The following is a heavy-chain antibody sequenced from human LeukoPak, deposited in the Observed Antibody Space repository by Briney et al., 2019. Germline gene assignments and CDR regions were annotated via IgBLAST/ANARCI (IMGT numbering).Heavy chain of an antibody. V-gene: IGHV3-48*01. J-gene: IGHJ3*02. D-gene: IGHD3-22*01. Sequence: GGSLRLSCAASGFTFSSYSMNWVRQAPGKGLEWVSYISSSSSTIYYADSVKGRFTISRDNAKNSLYLQMNSLRAEDTAVYYCASYYYDSSGAIWGQGTMVTVSS. CDR1: GFTFSSYS. CDR3: ASYYYDSSGAI. CDR2: ISSSSSTI.